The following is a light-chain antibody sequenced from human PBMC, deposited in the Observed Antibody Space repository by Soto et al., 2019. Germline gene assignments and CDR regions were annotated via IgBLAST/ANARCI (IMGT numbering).Light chain of an antibody. CDR1: ALPEQD. V-gene: IGLV3-25*03. J-gene: IGLJ2*01. Sequence: SYELTQPPSVSVSPGQTARITCSGDALPEQDAYWYQQKPGLAPVLVIYKDTERPSGIPERFSGSSSGTTVTLTISGVQAEDEADYYCQSADSSGTYPVLFGGGTKLTVL. CDR3: QSADSSGTYPVL. CDR2: KDT.